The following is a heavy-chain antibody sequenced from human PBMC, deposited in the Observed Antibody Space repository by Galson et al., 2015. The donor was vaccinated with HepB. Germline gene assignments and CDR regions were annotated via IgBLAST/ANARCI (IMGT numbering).Heavy chain of an antibody. CDR1: GDSVSSNSAA. V-gene: IGHV6-1*01. J-gene: IGHJ3*02. CDR3: ATMYSTAWDASDAFDT. CDR2: TYYRSKWYI. D-gene: IGHD6-19*01. Sequence: CAISGDSVSSNSAAWHWIRQSPSRGLEWLGRTYYRSKWYIDYAVSVKSRITITPDTSKNHFSLQLHSVTPEDTAVYYCATMYSTAWDASDAFDTWGQGTMVTVSS.